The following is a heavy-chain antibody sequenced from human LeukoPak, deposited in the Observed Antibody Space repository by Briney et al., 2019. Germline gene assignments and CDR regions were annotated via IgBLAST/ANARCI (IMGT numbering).Heavy chain of an antibody. Sequence: ASVKVSCKASGYTFTSYDINWVRQATGQGLEWMGWMNPNSGNTGYAQKFQGRVTMTRNTSISTAYMELSSLRSEDTAVYYCARGFPPVLRFLEWLKVHDEDYYYYGMDVWGQGTTVTVSS. J-gene: IGHJ6*02. CDR3: ARGFPPVLRFLEWLKVHDEDYYYYGMDV. D-gene: IGHD3-3*01. V-gene: IGHV1-8*01. CDR2: MNPNSGNT. CDR1: GYTFTSYD.